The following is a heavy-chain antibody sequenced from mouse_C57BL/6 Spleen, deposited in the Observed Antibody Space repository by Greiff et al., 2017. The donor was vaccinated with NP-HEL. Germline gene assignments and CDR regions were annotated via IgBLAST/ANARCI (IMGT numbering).Heavy chain of an antibody. CDR2: ISYDGSN. D-gene: IGHD1-1*01. V-gene: IGHV3-6*01. CDR1: GYSITSGYY. Sequence: EVKLQESGPGLVKPSQSLSLTCSVTGYSITSGYYWNWIRQFPGNKLEWMGYISYDGSNNYNPSLKNRISITRDTSKNQFFLKLNSVTTEDTATYYCALITTVVATRGYYFDYWGQGTTLTVSS. CDR3: ALITTVVATRGYYFDY. J-gene: IGHJ2*01.